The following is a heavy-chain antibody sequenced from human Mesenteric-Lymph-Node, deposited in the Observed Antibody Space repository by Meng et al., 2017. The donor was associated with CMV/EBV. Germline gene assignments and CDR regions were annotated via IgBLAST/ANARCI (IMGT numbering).Heavy chain of an antibody. D-gene: IGHD6-19*01. Sequence: GESLKISCVASGSTFSSYSMNWVRQAPGKGLEWVSSISSESSYIYYADSVRGRFTISRDNSKNTLYLQMNTLRAEDTAVYYCAKVLYVTAVAEGFDIWGQGTLVTVSS. CDR3: AKVLYVTAVAEGFDI. CDR1: GSTFSSYS. CDR2: ISSESSYI. V-gene: IGHV3-21*04. J-gene: IGHJ3*02.